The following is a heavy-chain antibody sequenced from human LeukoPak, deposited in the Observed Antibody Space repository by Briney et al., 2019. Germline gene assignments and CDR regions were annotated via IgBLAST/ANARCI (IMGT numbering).Heavy chain of an antibody. CDR1: GGSIRTYY. Sequence: KPSETLSLTCSVSGGSIRTYYWSWIRQPAGKGLEWIGRIYTSGTTLYNPSLKSRVTMSVDTSKNQFSLRLSAVTAADTAMYYCARGPSSGATYLDNWGQGTLVTVSS. D-gene: IGHD1-26*01. V-gene: IGHV4-4*07. CDR3: ARGPSSGATYLDN. CDR2: IYTSGTT. J-gene: IGHJ4*02.